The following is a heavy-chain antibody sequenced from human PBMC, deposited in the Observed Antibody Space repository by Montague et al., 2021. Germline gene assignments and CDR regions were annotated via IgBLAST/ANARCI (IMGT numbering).Heavy chain of an antibody. CDR2: IYLSGNY. Sequence: SETLSLTCVVYGGTLSGSCWGWTRQPTGRGLERIGEIYLSGNYHYKPSPVSRVTLSEDTTNNQFSLKLNSVYAANTAVYYCARHKTGERGFDVWGKGTTVTVAS. CDR1: GGTLSGSC. CDR3: ARHKTGERGFDV. J-gene: IGHJ6*04. V-gene: IGHV4-34*01. D-gene: IGHD1-26*01.